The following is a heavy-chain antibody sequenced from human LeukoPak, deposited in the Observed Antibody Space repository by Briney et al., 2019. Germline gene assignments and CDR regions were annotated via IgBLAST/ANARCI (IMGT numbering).Heavy chain of an antibody. Sequence: PGRSLRLSCAASGFTFSSYGMHWVRQAQGKGLEWVAVISYDGSNKYYADSVKGRFTISRDNSKNTLYLQMNSLRAEDTAVYYCAKQDTAMVTPLDYWGQGTLVTVSS. CDR1: GFTFSSYG. CDR3: AKQDTAMVTPLDY. D-gene: IGHD5-18*01. J-gene: IGHJ4*02. CDR2: ISYDGSNK. V-gene: IGHV3-30*18.